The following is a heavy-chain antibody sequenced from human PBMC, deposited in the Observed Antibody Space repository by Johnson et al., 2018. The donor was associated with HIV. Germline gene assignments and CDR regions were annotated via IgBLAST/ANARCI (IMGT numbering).Heavy chain of an antibody. D-gene: IGHD4-23*01. V-gene: IGHV3-23*04. CDR1: GFTFSSYA. CDR3: AKARSLLDYGGFDAFDI. Sequence: MHLVESGGGLVQPGGSLRLSCAASGFTFSSYAMSWVRQAPGKGLEWVSAISGSGGSTYYADSVKGRFTISRDNSKNTLSLQMISLRAEDTAMYYCAKARSLLDYGGFDAFDIWGQGTLVIVSS. J-gene: IGHJ3*02. CDR2: ISGSGGST.